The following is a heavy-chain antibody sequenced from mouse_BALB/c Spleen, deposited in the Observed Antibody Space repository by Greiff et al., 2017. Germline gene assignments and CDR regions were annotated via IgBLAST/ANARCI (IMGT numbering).Heavy chain of an antibody. J-gene: IGHJ4*01. CDR3: ARSAGSIGYAMDY. CDR2: ISSGSSTI. D-gene: IGHD1-1*01. CDR1: GFTFSSFG. Sequence: EVQVVESGGGLVQPGGSRKLSCAASGFTFSSFGMHWVRQAPEKGLEWVAYISSGSSTIYYADTVKGRFTIARDNPKNTLFLQMTSLRSEDTAMYYCARSAGSIGYAMDYWGQGTSVTVAS. V-gene: IGHV5-17*02.